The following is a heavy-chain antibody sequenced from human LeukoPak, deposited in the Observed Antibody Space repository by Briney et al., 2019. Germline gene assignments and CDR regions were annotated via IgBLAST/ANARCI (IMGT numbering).Heavy chain of an antibody. D-gene: IGHD6-13*01. J-gene: IGHJ4*02. V-gene: IGHV4-4*07. CDR2: IYSSGNT. CDR3: ARWGAAAGADY. Sequence: SETLSLTCTVSDDSFRTYYYSWIRQPAGKGLEWIGRIYSSGNTNYNPSLKSRVTMSVDTSKSQFSLNLSSVTAADTAMYYCARWGAAAGADYWGQGTLVTVSS. CDR1: DDSFRTYY.